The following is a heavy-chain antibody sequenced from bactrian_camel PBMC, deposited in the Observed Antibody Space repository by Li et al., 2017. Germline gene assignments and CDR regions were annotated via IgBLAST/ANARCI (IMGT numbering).Heavy chain of an antibody. CDR3: AADARQYAGSWRSLVADSFDY. CDR2: VSTLGGAT. CDR1: VVSYNTNF. J-gene: IGHJ4*01. D-gene: IGHD6*01. Sequence: HVQLVESGGGSVEAGGSLRISCAISVVSYNTNFMGWFRQAAGEEREAVACVSTLGGATYYAHSVKGRFTISKDNAKNALYLQMNSLKPEDTAMYYCAADARQYAGSWRSLVADSFDYWGQGTQGTV. V-gene: IGHV3S63*01.